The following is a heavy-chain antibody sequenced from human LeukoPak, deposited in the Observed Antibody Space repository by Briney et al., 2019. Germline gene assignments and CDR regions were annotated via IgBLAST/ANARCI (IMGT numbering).Heavy chain of an antibody. V-gene: IGHV3-30*02. J-gene: IGHJ4*02. Sequence: GGSLRLSCAASGFTFSTYGIHWVRQAPGKGLEWVAFIRYDGSDKYYADSVKGRFTISRDNSKNTLYLQMNSLRAEDTAVYYCARDLGIVVVPAATSPLGYWGQGTLVTVSS. CDR3: ARDLGIVVVPAATSPLGY. CDR2: IRYDGSDK. D-gene: IGHD2-2*03. CDR1: GFTFSTYG.